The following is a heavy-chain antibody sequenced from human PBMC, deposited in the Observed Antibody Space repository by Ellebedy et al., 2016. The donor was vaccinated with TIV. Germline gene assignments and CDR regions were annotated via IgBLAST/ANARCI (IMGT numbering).Heavy chain of an antibody. D-gene: IGHD2-8*01. V-gene: IGHV3-30*03. J-gene: IGHJ2*01. Sequence: PGGSLRLSCAASGFTFSSYGMHWVRQAPGKGLEWVAVISYDGSNKYYADSVKGRFTISRDNANKLLYLQLSGLRAEDTAVYYCVRGRSANGYFDLWGRGTLVSVSS. CDR2: ISYDGSNK. CDR1: GFTFSSYG. CDR3: VRGRSANGYFDL.